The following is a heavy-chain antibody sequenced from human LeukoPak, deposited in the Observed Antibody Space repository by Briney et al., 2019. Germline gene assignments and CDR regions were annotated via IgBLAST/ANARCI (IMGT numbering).Heavy chain of an antibody. CDR3: AREHRGPSTRGDY. D-gene: IGHD3-10*01. J-gene: IGHJ4*02. CDR1: GGSISSGSYY. Sequence: SETLSLTCTVSGGSISSGSYYWSWIRQPAGKGLEWIGRIYTSGSTNYNPSLKSRVTISVDTSKNQFSLKLSSVTAADTAVYYCAREHRGPSTRGDYWGQGTRVTVSS. V-gene: IGHV4-61*02. CDR2: IYTSGST.